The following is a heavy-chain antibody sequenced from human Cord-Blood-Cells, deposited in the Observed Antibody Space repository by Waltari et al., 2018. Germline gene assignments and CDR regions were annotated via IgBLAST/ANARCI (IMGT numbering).Heavy chain of an antibody. CDR3: ATEHGGSGGYDY. CDR1: GSTLLELS. D-gene: IGHD3-16*01. J-gene: IGHJ4*02. Sequence: QVQLFQSGAEVKKPRAPVKASCKVSGSTLLELSMHWVQEARGKGLEGMGRVDAEDSDTIYAQKCQSRVNMTEDTSTDTAYIELSSLRSEDTDVYYDATEHGGSGGYDYWGQGTLVTVSS. V-gene: IGHV1-24*01. CDR2: VDAEDSDT.